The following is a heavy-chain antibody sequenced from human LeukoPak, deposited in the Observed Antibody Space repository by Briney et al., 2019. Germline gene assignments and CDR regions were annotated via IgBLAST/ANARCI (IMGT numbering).Heavy chain of an antibody. CDR3: AREGGGVVVNTNDAFDI. CDR1: GYTFTSYG. D-gene: IGHD2-21*01. Sequence: ASVKVSCKASGYTFTSYGISWVRQAPGQGLEWMGWISAYNGNTNYAQKLQGRVTMTTDTSTSTAYMELSSLRSEDTAVYYCAREGGGVVVNTNDAFDIWGQGTMVTVSS. J-gene: IGHJ3*02. V-gene: IGHV1-18*01. CDR2: ISAYNGNT.